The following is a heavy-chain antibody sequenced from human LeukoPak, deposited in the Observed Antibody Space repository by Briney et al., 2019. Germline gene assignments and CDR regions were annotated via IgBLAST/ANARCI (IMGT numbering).Heavy chain of an antibody. Sequence: SETLSLTCTVSGGSISSSSYYWGWIRQPPGKGLEWIGSIYYSGSTYYNPSLKSRVTISVDTSKNQFSLKLTSVTAADTAVYYCARDAVVPASLLDYWGQGTLVTVSS. CDR2: IYYSGST. V-gene: IGHV4-39*07. CDR1: GGSISSSSYY. J-gene: IGHJ4*02. D-gene: IGHD2-2*01. CDR3: ARDAVVPASLLDY.